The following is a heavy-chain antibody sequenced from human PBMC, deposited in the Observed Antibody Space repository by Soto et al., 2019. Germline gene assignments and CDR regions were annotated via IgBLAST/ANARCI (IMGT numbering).Heavy chain of an antibody. D-gene: IGHD3-16*01. CDR2: IKQDGTEK. V-gene: IGHV3-7*01. CDR1: GFTFSIYW. J-gene: IGHJ4*02. Sequence: EVKVVESGGGLVQPGGSLRLSCPASGFTFSIYWMSWVRQAPGKGLEWVANIKQDGTEKYYVDSVKGRFTISRDNANNSLYLQMNSLRAEDTAVYYCARRGAGFGFWGQGTLVTVSS. CDR3: ARRGAGFGF.